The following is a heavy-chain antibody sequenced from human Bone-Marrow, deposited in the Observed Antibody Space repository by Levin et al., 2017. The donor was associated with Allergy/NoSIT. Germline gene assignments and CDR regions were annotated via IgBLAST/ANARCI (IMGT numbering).Heavy chain of an antibody. J-gene: IGHJ4*02. CDR1: GDTFSRYT. V-gene: IGHV1-69*02. CDR3: ARRPFAQFYFDF. Sequence: PGESLKISCKASGDTFSRYTLSWVRQAPGQGLEWMGRIIPIPGLTNYAQRFQGRVTITADKSTNTAYMELSSLRSDDTAVYYCARRPFAQFYFDFWGQGTLVTVSS. CDR2: IIPIPGLT. D-gene: IGHD2/OR15-2a*01.